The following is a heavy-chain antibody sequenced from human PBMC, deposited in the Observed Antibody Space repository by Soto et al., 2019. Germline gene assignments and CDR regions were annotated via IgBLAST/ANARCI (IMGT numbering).Heavy chain of an antibody. D-gene: IGHD6-6*01. Sequence: QLQLQESGPGLVKPSETLSLTCTVSGGSISSSSYYWGWIRQPPGKGLEWIGSIYYSGSTYYNPSLKSRVTISVDTSKNQFSLKLSSVTAADTAVYYCARHQYSSSSGWFDPWGQGTLVTVSS. V-gene: IGHV4-39*01. CDR2: IYYSGST. J-gene: IGHJ5*02. CDR3: ARHQYSSSSGWFDP. CDR1: GGSISSSSYY.